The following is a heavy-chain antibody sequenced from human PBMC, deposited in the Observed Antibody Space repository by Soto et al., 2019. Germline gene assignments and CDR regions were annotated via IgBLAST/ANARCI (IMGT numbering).Heavy chain of an antibody. V-gene: IGHV3-73*01. D-gene: IGHD3-10*01. CDR3: TTRITMVRGVIINPNYYYGMDV. CDR1: GFTFSGSA. J-gene: IGHJ6*02. CDR2: IRSKANSYAT. Sequence: GGSLRLSCAASGFTFSGSAMHWVRQASGKGLEWVGRIRSKANSYATAYAASVKGRFTISRDDSKNTAYLQMNSLKTEDTAVYYCTTRITMVRGVIINPNYYYGMDVWGQGTTVTVSS.